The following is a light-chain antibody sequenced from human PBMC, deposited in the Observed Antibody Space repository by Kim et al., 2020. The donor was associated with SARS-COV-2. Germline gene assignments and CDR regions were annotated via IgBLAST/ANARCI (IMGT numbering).Light chain of an antibody. CDR2: AAS. V-gene: IGKV1-27*01. Sequence: DIQMTQSPSSLSASIGDRVTITCRASQGIANYLVWFQQKPGKVPKLLIHAASTLRSGVSSRFSGSGSGTDFTLTISSLQPEDVATYYCQKYNSPPWTFGQGTKVDIK. CDR3: QKYNSPPWT. CDR1: QGIANY. J-gene: IGKJ1*01.